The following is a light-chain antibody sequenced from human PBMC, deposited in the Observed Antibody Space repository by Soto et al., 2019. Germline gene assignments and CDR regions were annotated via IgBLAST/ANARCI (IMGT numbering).Light chain of an antibody. CDR3: SSYTTSSTV. CDR1: SRDVGGFTY. V-gene: IGLV2-14*01. J-gene: IGLJ1*01. CDR2: DVS. Sequence: QSALTQPASVSGSPGQSITISCTGTSRDVGGFTYVSWHQQHSGKAPKLMIYDVSNRPSGVSNRFSGSTSGNTASLTISGLQAEDEADYYCSSYTTSSTVFGTGTKLTVL.